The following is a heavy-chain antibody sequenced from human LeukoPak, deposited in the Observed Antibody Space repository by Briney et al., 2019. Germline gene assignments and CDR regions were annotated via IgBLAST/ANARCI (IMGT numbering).Heavy chain of an antibody. J-gene: IGHJ4*02. CDR1: GFTFSSYA. V-gene: IGHV3-30*17. CDR2: ISYDGSNK. D-gene: IGHD5-12*01. Sequence: GRSLRLSCAASGFTFSSYAMPWVRQAPGKGLEWVAVISYDGSNKYYADSVKGRFTISRDNSKNTLYLQMNSLRAEDTAVYYCARDHSGYDLVSYYFDYWGQGTLVTVSS. CDR3: ARDHSGYDLVSYYFDY.